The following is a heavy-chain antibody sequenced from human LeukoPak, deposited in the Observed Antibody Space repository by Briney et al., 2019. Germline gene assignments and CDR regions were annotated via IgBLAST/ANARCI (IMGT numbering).Heavy chain of an antibody. CDR3: ATVIGSRYGMDV. CDR1: GYTLTELS. CDR2: FDPEDGET. Sequence: ASVKVSCKVSGYTLTELSMHWVRQAPGKGLEWMGGFDPEDGETIYAQKFQGRVTMTEDTSTDTAYMELSSLRSEDTAVYYCATVIGSRYGMDVWGQGTTVTVS. V-gene: IGHV1-24*01. J-gene: IGHJ6*02. D-gene: IGHD3-10*01.